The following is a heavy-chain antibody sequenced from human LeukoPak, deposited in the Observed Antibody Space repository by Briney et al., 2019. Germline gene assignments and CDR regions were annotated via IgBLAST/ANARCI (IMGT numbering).Heavy chain of an antibody. V-gene: IGHV3-30*04. J-gene: IGHJ3*02. CDR2: ISYDGSNK. D-gene: IGHD6-19*01. Sequence: GGSLTLSCAASGFTFSSYAMHWVRQAPGKGLEWVAVISYDGSNKYYADSVQGRFTISRDNSKNTLYLQMNSLRAEDTAVYYCAREVLAVAVPTGAFDIWGQGTMVTVSS. CDR1: GFTFSSYA. CDR3: AREVLAVAVPTGAFDI.